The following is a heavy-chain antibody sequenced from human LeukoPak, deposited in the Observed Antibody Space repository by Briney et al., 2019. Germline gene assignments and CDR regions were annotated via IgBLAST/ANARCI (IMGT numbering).Heavy chain of an antibody. J-gene: IGHJ5*02. V-gene: IGHV1-2*02. D-gene: IGHD2-8*01. CDR2: INPNSGGT. CDR1: GYTFTGYY. CDR3: ARDSRDHCTNGVCWVHLPNNWFDP. Sequence: EASVKVSCKASGYTFTGYYMHWVRQAPGQGLEWMGWINPNSGGTNYAQKFQGRVTMTRDTSISTAYMELSRLRPDDTAVYYCARDSRDHCTNGVCWVHLPNNWFDPWGQGTLVTVSS.